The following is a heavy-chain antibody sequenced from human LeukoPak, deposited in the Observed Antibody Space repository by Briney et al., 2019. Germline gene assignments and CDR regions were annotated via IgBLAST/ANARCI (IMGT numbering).Heavy chain of an antibody. D-gene: IGHD3-22*01. V-gene: IGHV3-48*04. Sequence: GGSLRLSCAASGFTFISYSMNWVRQAPGKGLEWVSYISSSGSTIYYADSVKGRFTISRDNAKNSLYLQMNSLRAEDTAVYYCARSGYYYDSSGKKPIHYWGQGTLVTVSS. J-gene: IGHJ4*02. CDR3: ARSGYYYDSSGKKPIHY. CDR2: ISSSGSTI. CDR1: GFTFISYS.